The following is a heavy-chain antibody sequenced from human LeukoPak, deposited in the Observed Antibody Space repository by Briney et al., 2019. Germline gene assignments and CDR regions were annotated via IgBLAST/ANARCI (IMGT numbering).Heavy chain of an antibody. J-gene: IGHJ5*02. V-gene: IGHV1-2*02. CDR1: GYTFTGYY. CDR3: ARSSGGSGRWGDNWFDP. CDR2: INPNSGGT. D-gene: IGHD3-10*01. Sequence: ASVKVSCKASGYTFTGYYIHWVRQAPGQGLEWMGWINPNSGGTNYAQKFQGRVTKTRDRSISTAYMELSRLTSDDTAVYYCARSSGGSGRWGDNWFDPWGQGTLVTVSS.